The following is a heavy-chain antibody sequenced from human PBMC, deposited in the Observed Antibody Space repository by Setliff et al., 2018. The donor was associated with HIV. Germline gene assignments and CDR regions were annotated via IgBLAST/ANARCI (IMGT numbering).Heavy chain of an antibody. V-gene: IGHV3-21*01. J-gene: IGHJ6*02. D-gene: IGHD3-22*01. CDR1: GFNFSTHT. CDR3: ARRGSSNFDSSRWFYYGLDV. CDR2: ISSSGTYI. Sequence: GGSLRPSCAASGFNFSTHTMNWIRQAPGKGLEWVSSISSSGTYIYYADSMKGRFTISRDNAKNSLYLQMNSLRAEDTALYYCARRGSSNFDSSRWFYYGLDVWGQGTTVTVSS.